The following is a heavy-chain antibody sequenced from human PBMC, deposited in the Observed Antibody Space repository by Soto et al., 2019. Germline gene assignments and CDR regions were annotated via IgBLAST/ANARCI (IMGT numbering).Heavy chain of an antibody. CDR3: ARDFVHGDHPEYFQH. J-gene: IGHJ1*01. CDR1: GFTVSSNY. CDR2: IYSGGST. V-gene: IGHV3-66*01. Sequence: EVPLVESGGGLVQPGGSLRLSCAASGFTVSSNYMNWVRQAPGKGLEWVSVIYSGGSTYYADSVKGRFTISRDNSKNTLSLQMNSLRVEDTAVYYCARDFVHGDHPEYFQHWGQGTLVTVSS. D-gene: IGHD4-17*01.